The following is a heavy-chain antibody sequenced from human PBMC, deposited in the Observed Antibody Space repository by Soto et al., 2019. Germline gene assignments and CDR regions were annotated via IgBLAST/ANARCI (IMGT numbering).Heavy chain of an antibody. CDR3: ARGEMATVAPFDY. CDR2: ISSSTIYI. D-gene: IGHD4-4*01. Sequence: EGELVESGGGLVKPGGSLRLSCVASGYTFSSYSMNWVRQAPGKGLEWVSSISSSTIYIYYADSVKGRFTISRDNAKNSLYLTMNSLRAEDTAVYYCARGEMATVAPFDYWGHGTLVTVSS. V-gene: IGHV3-21*01. CDR1: GYTFSSYS. J-gene: IGHJ4*01.